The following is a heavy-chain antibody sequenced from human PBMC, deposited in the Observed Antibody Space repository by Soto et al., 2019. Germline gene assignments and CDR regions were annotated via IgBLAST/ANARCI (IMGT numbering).Heavy chain of an antibody. D-gene: IGHD6-19*01. Sequence: ASVKVSCKTSGYTFTGYYIHWVRQAPGQGLERMGWINPHTGVTNYAQNFQGWVTMTRDTSISTVYMEMTRLKSDDTAVYYCARGSGGVAGTLDPWGQGTLGTVSS. J-gene: IGHJ5*02. CDR2: INPHTGVT. V-gene: IGHV1-2*04. CDR1: GYTFTGYY. CDR3: ARGSGGVAGTLDP.